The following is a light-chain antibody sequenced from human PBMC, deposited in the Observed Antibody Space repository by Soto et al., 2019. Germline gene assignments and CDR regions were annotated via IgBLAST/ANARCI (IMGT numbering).Light chain of an antibody. J-gene: IGKJ5*01. Sequence: EIVLTQSPGTLSLSPGERATLSCRASQSVSSSYLAWYQQKPGQAPRLLIYGTSSRATGIPDRFSGSGSGTAFLLTISTVEPEDFALYFCLHYGGSPRVSFGQGTRLEI. V-gene: IGKV3-20*01. CDR3: LHYGGSPRVS. CDR1: QSVSSSY. CDR2: GTS.